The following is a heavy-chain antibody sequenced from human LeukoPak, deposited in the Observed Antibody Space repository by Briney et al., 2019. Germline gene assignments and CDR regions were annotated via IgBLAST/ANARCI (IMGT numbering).Heavy chain of an antibody. Sequence: GASVKVSCKASGYTFTGYYMHWVRQAPGQGLERMGWINPNSGGTNYAQKFQGRVTMTRDTSISTAYMELSRLRSDDTAVYYCARYWYGSGSYPDWGQGTLVTVSS. V-gene: IGHV1-2*02. CDR1: GYTFTGYY. D-gene: IGHD3-10*01. CDR2: INPNSGGT. CDR3: ARYWYGSGSYPD. J-gene: IGHJ4*02.